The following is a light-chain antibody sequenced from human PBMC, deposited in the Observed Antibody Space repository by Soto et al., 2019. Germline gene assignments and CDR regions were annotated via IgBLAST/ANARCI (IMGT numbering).Light chain of an antibody. J-gene: IGLJ2*01. Sequence: QAVVTQEPSLTVSPGGTVTLTCASSTGAVTSGYYPNWFQQKPGQAPRALIYNTNNKHSWTPARFSGSLLGGKAALTLSGVQSEDEAEYYCLLYYGGARVFGGGTKVTVL. CDR1: TGAVTSGYY. CDR3: LLYYGGARV. CDR2: NTN. V-gene: IGLV7-43*01.